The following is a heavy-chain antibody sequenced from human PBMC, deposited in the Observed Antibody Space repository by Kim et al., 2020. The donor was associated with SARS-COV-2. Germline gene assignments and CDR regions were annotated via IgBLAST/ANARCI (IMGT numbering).Heavy chain of an antibody. J-gene: IGHJ6*03. Sequence: ASVKVSCKASGYTFTSYDINWVRQATGQGLEWMGWMNPNSGKTGYAQKFQGRVTMTRNTYISTAYMELSSLRSEDTSVYYCARMYSSSTLDCYYYMGVWGNGSTVTVSS. CDR3: ARMYSSSTLDCYYYMGV. V-gene: IGHV1-8*01. CDR1: GYTFTSYD. D-gene: IGHD6-6*01. CDR2: MNPNSGKT.